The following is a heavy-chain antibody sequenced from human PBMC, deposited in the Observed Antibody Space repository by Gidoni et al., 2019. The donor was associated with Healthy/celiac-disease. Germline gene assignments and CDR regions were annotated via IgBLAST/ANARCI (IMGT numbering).Heavy chain of an antibody. CDR2: ISSRSSYI. D-gene: IGHD3-9*01. V-gene: IGHV3-21*01. Sequence: VQLVESGGGLVKPGGSLRLPCSASGFTFSRYSMNGVRQAPGKGLEWVSSISSRSSYIYYADSVKGRFTISRDNAKNSLYLQMNSLRAEDTAVYYCARDHKYYDILTGYSNDAFDIWGQGTMVTVSS. CDR1: GFTFSRYS. CDR3: ARDHKYYDILTGYSNDAFDI. J-gene: IGHJ3*02.